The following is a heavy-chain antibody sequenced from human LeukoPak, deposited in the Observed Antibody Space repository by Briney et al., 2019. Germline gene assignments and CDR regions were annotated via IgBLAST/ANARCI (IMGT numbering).Heavy chain of an antibody. CDR1: GFTFSIYE. CDR3: ATSMAQDVDAFHI. J-gene: IGHJ3*02. D-gene: IGHD2-21*01. CDR2: SSSGSTI. V-gene: IGHV3-48*03. Sequence: GGSLRLSCAASGFTFSIYEMNWVRQAPGKGLEWVSSSSGSTIYYADSVKGRFTISRDNAKNSLYLQMNNLRAEDTAMFYCATSMAQDVDAFHIWGQGTMVTVSS.